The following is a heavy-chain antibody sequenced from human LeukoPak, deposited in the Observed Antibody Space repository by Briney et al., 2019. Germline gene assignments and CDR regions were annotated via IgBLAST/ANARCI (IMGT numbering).Heavy chain of an antibody. V-gene: IGHV3-30*02. Sequence: PGGSLRLSCTASGFTVSSNYMSWVRQAPGKGLEWVAFIRYDGSNKYYADSVKGRFTISRDNSKNTLYLQMNSLRAEDTAVYYCAKDGPKGELLGNYFDYWGQGTLVTVSS. J-gene: IGHJ4*02. CDR1: GFTVSSNY. CDR2: IRYDGSNK. CDR3: AKDGPKGELLGNYFDY. D-gene: IGHD1-26*01.